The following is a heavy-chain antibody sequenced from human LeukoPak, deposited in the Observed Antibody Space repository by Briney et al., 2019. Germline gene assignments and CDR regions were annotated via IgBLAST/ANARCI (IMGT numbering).Heavy chain of an antibody. CDR2: IGTSTSYI. D-gene: IGHD6-13*01. V-gene: IGHV3-21*04. J-gene: IGHJ5*02. CDR3: ARDVFADYSTHHKFDP. CDR1: GFTFSTYI. Sequence: GGSLRLSCAASGFTFSTYIMNWVRQTPGKGLEWVSSIGTSTSYIYYADSVKGRFTISRDNAKNSLYLELNRLRSDDTAVYYCARDVFADYSTHHKFDPWGQGTLVTVSS.